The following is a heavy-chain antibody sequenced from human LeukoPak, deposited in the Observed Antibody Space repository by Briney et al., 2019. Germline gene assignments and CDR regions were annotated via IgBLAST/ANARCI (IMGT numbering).Heavy chain of an antibody. CDR1: GGSISSYY. CDR2: IYYSGST. J-gene: IGHJ6*02. Sequence: PSETLSPTCTVSGGSISSYYWSWIRQPPGKGLEWIGYIYYSGSTNYNPSLKSRVTISVDTSKNQFSLKLSSVTAADTAVYYCARVGGTNYYYYGMGVWGQGTTVTVSS. D-gene: IGHD1-1*01. CDR3: ARVGGTNYYYYGMGV. V-gene: IGHV4-59*01.